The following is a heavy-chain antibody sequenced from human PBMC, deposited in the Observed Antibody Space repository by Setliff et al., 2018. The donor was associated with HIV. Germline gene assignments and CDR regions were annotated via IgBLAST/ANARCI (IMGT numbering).Heavy chain of an antibody. CDR2: ICYSGST. CDR3: ARDNRHFGVASSYYYGMDV. V-gene: IGHV4-31*03. D-gene: IGHD3-3*01. Sequence: SETLSLTCTVSGGSISRGGFYWTWIRQHPGKGLEWIGDICYSGSTYYNPSHKSRLTISLDTSKNQYSLKLTSVTAADTAVYYCARDNRHFGVASSYYYGMDVWVQGTTVTV. J-gene: IGHJ6*02. CDR1: GGSISRGGFY.